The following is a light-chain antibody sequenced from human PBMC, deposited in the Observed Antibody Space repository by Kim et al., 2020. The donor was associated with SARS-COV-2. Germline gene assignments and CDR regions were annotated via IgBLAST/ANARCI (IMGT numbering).Light chain of an antibody. CDR1: QTIFSNY. J-gene: IGKJ1*01. CDR2: GAS. CDR3: QQYGSAPRT. V-gene: IGKV3-20*01. Sequence: EIVLTQSPGTLSLSPGERATLSCRASQTIFSNYLAWYQQKPGQAPRLLIYGASSRPTGIPERFSGSGSGTDFTLTISRLEPEDFAVYICQQYGSAPRTFGQGTKVDIK.